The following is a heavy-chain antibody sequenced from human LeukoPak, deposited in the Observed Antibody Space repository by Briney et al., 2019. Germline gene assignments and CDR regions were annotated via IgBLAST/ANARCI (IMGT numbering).Heavy chain of an antibody. J-gene: IGHJ4*02. D-gene: IGHD2-2*01. CDR3: AICSSTWSGDRPDS. CDR1: GYTFTSYG. CDR2: ILPIFRMT. V-gene: IGHV1-69*13. Sequence: SVKVSCKASGYTFTSYGISWVRQAPGQGLEWMGGILPIFRMTNYAEKFQGRVTITADESTTTAYLELNSLRSEDTAVYYCAICSSTWSGDRPDSWGQGSLVTVSS.